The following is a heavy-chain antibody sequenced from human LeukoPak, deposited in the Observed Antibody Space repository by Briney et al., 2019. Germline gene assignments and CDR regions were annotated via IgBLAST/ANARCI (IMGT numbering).Heavy chain of an antibody. CDR1: GGSISSGDYY. CDR2: IYYSGST. J-gene: IGHJ4*02. CDR3: AWASGSYSTNGFDY. V-gene: IGHV4-30-4*08. Sequence: PSQTLSLTCTVSGGSISSGDYYWSWIRQPPGKGLEWIGYIYYSGSTYYNPSLKSRVTISVDTSKNQFSLKLSSVTAADTAVYHCAWASGSYSTNGFDYWGQGTLVTVSS. D-gene: IGHD1-26*01.